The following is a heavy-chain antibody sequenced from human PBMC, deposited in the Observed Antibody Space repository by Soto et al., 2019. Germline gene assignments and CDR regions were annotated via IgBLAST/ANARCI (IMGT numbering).Heavy chain of an antibody. Sequence: QLQLQESGSGLVKPSQTLSLTCAVSGDFMNSADYSWAWIRQPPGKGLEWIGYIHHSGNTYSNPALRSRLTMSVDRSKNQFSLKLSSVTATDTAIYYCARQVVVTSYYFDYWGPGTLVTVSS. J-gene: IGHJ4*02. CDR3: ARQVVVTSYYFDY. CDR2: IHHSGNT. CDR1: GDFMNSADYS. V-gene: IGHV4-30-2*01. D-gene: IGHD3-22*01.